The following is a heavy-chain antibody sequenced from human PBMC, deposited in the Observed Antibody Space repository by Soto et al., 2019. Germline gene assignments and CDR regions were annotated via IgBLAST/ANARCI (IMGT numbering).Heavy chain of an antibody. V-gene: IGHV4-61*01. CDR1: GGSVSSGSYY. Sequence: SETLSLTCTVSGGSVSSGSYYWSWIRQPPGKGLEWIGYTYYSGSTNYNPSLKSRVTISVDTSKKQFSLKLSSVTAADTAVYYCARVRGSYYFDYWGQGTLVTVSS. CDR3: ARVRGSYYFDY. CDR2: TYYSGST. J-gene: IGHJ4*02. D-gene: IGHD1-26*01.